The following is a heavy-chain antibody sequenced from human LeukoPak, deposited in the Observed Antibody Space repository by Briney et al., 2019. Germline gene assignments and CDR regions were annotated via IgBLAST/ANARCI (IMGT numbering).Heavy chain of an antibody. D-gene: IGHD6-13*01. J-gene: IGHJ4*02. CDR1: GFTFSSYG. V-gene: IGHV3-33*01. CDR2: IWYEGSKK. Sequence: GGSLRLSCAASGFTFSSYGMHWVRQAPGKGLEWVAIIWYEGSKKDYADSVKGRFTISRDNSKNTLYLQMDSLRAEDTAVYYCARDYSSSCLDYWGQGTLVTVSP. CDR3: ARDYSSSCLDY.